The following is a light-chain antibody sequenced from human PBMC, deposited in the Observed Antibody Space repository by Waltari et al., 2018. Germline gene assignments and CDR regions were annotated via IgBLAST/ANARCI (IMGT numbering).Light chain of an antibody. CDR3: EVWDSSGDHFWV. CDR1: DIGSKS. J-gene: IGLJ3*02. Sequence: SYVLTQPPSVSVPPGKTAKITCGGTDIGSKSVHWYQKKAGQAPVLVIYYDNDRPSGIPERFSGSNSGSTATLTISRVEAGDEADYYCEVWDSSGDHFWVFGGGTKLTVL. CDR2: YDN. V-gene: IGLV3-21*04.